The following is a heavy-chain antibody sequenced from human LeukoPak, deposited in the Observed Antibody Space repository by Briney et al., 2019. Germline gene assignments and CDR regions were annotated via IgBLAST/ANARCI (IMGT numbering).Heavy chain of an antibody. CDR2: ISGSGDTI. CDR1: GFTFSNFG. V-gene: IGHV3-48*02. CDR3: ARFRGIYYFFDY. D-gene: IGHD1-26*01. Sequence: GGSLRLSCAASGFTFSNFGLSWVREAPGKGLEWVSYISGSGDTIYYADSVKGRFTISRDNAQNSLYLQMNSLGDEDTAVYYCARFRGIYYFFDYWGQGTLVTVSS. J-gene: IGHJ4*02.